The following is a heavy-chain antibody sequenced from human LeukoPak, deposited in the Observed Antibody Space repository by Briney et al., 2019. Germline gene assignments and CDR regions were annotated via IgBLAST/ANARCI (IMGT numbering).Heavy chain of an antibody. Sequence: SETLSLTCTVSGGSISSSSYYWGWIRQPPGKGLEWIGSIYYSGSTYYNPSLKSRVTISVDTSKNQFSLKLSSVTAADTAVYYCARRPKEREPYNWFDPWGQGTLVTVSS. V-gene: IGHV4-39*01. CDR3: ARRPKEREPYNWFDP. CDR2: IYYSGST. J-gene: IGHJ5*02. CDR1: GGSISSSSYY. D-gene: IGHD1-26*01.